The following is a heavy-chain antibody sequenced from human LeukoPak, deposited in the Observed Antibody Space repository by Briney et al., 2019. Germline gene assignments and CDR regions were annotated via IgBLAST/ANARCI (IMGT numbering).Heavy chain of an antibody. CDR1: GFTFSSYA. V-gene: IGHV3-23*01. J-gene: IGHJ4*02. Sequence: PGGSLRLSCAASGFTFSSYAMSWVRQAPGKGLEWVSAISGSGGSTHYADSVKGRFTISRDNSKNTLYLQMNSLRAEDTAVYYCAKVHSRWELLGDFDYWGQGTLVTVSS. CDR3: AKVHSRWELLGDFDY. CDR2: ISGSGGST. D-gene: IGHD1-26*01.